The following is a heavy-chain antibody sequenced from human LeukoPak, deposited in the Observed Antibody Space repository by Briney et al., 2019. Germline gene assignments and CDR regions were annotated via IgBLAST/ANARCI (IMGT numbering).Heavy chain of an antibody. CDR2: INWNGGST. V-gene: IGHV3-20*01. CDR3: ARYPLEASGHYYYYGMDV. D-gene: IGHD3-10*01. Sequence: PGGSLRLSCAASGFTFDDYGMSWVRQAPGKGLEWVSGINWNGGSTGYADSVKGRFTISRDNAKNSLYLQMNSLRAEDTALYHCARYPLEASGHYYYYGMDVWGQGTTVTVSS. CDR1: GFTFDDYG. J-gene: IGHJ6*02.